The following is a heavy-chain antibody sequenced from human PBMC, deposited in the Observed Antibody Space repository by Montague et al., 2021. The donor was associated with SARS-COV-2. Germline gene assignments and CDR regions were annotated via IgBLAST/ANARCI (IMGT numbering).Heavy chain of an antibody. CDR1: AGSISSNY. CDR3: ARGGGYSSSPFDF. J-gene: IGHJ4*02. Sequence: SETLSLTCTVSAGSISSNYFNWIRQPPGKGLEWFGYIYHCGSTXTXYXXXXKSRVTISVDTSKSQFTLSLIPVTAADTAVYYCARGGGYSSSPFDFWGQGSLVSVPS. V-gene: IGHV4-59*01. D-gene: IGHD5-18*01. CDR2: IYHCGST.